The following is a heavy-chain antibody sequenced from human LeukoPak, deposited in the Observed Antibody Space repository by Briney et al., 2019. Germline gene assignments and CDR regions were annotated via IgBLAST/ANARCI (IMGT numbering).Heavy chain of an antibody. D-gene: IGHD1-14*01. V-gene: IGHV4-59*08. J-gene: IGHJ5*02. CDR1: GGSISSYY. CDR3: ARRPGPGGWFDP. CDR2: IYYSGST. Sequence: PSETLSLTCTVSGGSISSYYWSWIRQPPGKGLEWIGYIYYSGSTNYNPSLKSRVTISVDTSKNQFSLKLSSVTAADTAVYYCARRPGPGGWFDPWGQGALVTVSS.